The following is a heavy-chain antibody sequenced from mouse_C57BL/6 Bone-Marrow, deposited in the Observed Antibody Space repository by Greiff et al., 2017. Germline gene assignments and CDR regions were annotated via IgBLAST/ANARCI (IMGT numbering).Heavy chain of an antibody. J-gene: IGHJ2*01. Sequence: EVKLMESGGGLVQPGGSLSLSCAASGFTFTDYYMSWVRQPPGKALEWLGFIRNKANGYTTEYSASVKGRFTISRDNSQSILYLQMNALRAEDSATYYCARYYVWFDYWGQGTTLTVSS. V-gene: IGHV7-3*01. CDR2: IRNKANGYTT. CDR1: GFTFTDYY. CDR3: ARYYVWFDY.